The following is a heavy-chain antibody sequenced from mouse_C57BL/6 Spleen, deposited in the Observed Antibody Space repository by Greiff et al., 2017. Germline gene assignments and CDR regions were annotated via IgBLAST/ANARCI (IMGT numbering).Heavy chain of an antibody. CDR1: GYTFTDYN. D-gene: IGHD2-4*01. Sequence: VQLQQSGPELVKPGASVKIPCKASGYTFTDYNMDWVKQSHGKSLEWIGDINPNNGGTIYNQKFKGKATLTVDKSSSTAYMELRSLTSEDTAVYYGARSDYDHALYFDVWGTGTTVTVSS. CDR2: INPNNGGT. CDR3: ARSDYDHALYFDV. V-gene: IGHV1-18*01. J-gene: IGHJ1*03.